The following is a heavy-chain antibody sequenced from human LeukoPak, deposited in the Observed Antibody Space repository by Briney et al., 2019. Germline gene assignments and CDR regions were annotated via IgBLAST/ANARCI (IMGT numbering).Heavy chain of an antibody. J-gene: IGHJ4*02. Sequence: PGGSLRLSCAASGFTFSRYNMKWVRQAPGKGLEWVSYISSSNTINYANSVKGRFTISRDNSKNTLYLQMGSLRAEDMAVYYCARGYVLLDYWGQGTLVTVSS. V-gene: IGHV3-48*01. D-gene: IGHD2/OR15-2a*01. CDR3: ARGYVLLDY. CDR2: ISSSNTI. CDR1: GFTFSRYN.